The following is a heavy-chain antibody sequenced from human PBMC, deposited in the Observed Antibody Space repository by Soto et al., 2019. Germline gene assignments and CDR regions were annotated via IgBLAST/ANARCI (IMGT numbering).Heavy chain of an antibody. CDR2: IYYSGST. V-gene: IGHV4-31*03. D-gene: IGHD2-21*02. Sequence: SETLSLTCTVSGGSISSGGYYWSWIRQHPGKGLEWIGYIYYSGSTYYNPSLKSRVTISVDTSKNQFSLKLSSVTAADTAVYYCAGVSCGGDCYSAVDNWFDPWGQGTLVTVSS. CDR1: GGSISSGGYY. CDR3: AGVSCGGDCYSAVDNWFDP. J-gene: IGHJ5*02.